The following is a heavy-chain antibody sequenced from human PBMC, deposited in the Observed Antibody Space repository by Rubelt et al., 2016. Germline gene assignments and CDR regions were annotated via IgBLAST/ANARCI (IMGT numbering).Heavy chain of an antibody. CDR3: ARLRSGSYRLDY. V-gene: IGHV1-69*06. CDR1: GGTFSSYA. D-gene: IGHD1-26*01. J-gene: IGHJ4*02. Sequence: QVQLVQSGAEVKKPGSSVKVSCKASGGTFSSYAISWVRQAPGQGLEWMGGIIPIFGTANYVQKFQGRFTMTTDTSTSTAYMELRSLRSDDAAVYYCARLRSGSYRLDYWGQGTLVTVSS. CDR2: IIPIFGTA.